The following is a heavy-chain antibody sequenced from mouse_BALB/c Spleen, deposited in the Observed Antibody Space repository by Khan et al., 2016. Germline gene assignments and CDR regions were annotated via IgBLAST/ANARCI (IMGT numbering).Heavy chain of an antibody. CDR1: GFNIKDTY. J-gene: IGHJ2*01. CDR2: IDPANGNT. V-gene: IGHV14-3*02. Sequence: VRLQQSGAELVKPGASVKLSCTASGFNIKDTYMHWVKQRPEQGLEWIGRIDPANGNTKYDPKFQGKATITADTSSNTAYLQLSSMTSEDTAVYYCAREGLLWSSYYFDYWCQGTTLTVSS. CDR3: AREGLLWSSYYFDY. D-gene: IGHD2-10*01.